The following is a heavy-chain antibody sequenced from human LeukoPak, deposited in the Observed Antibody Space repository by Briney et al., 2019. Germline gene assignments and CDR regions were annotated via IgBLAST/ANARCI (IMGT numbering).Heavy chain of an antibody. Sequence: PGRSLRLSCAASGFTFSSYAMHWVRQAPGKGLEWVAVISYDGSNKYYADSVKGRFTISRDNSKNTLYLQMNSLRAEDTAVYYCASSAYYYYMDVWGKGTTVTVSS. CDR1: GFTFSSYA. D-gene: IGHD6-25*01. V-gene: IGHV3-30-3*01. CDR3: ASSAYYYYMDV. J-gene: IGHJ6*03. CDR2: ISYDGSNK.